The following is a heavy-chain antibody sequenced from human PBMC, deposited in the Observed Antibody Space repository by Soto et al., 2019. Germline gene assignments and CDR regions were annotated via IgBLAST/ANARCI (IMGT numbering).Heavy chain of an antibody. CDR2: ISSNGGST. J-gene: IGHJ4*02. D-gene: IGHD3-3*01. CDR1: GFTFSSYA. V-gene: IGHV3-64*01. Sequence: GGSLRLSCAASGFTFSSYAMHWVRQAPGKGLEYVSAISSNGGSTYYANSVKGRFTISRDNSKNTLYLQMGSLRAEDMAVYDCARVGTYDFWSGYYSDYWGQGTLVTVSS. CDR3: ARVGTYDFWSGYYSDY.